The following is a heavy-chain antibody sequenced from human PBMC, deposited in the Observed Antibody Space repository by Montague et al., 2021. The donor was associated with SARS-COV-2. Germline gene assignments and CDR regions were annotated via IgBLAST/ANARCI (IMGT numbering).Heavy chain of an antibody. J-gene: IGHJ4*02. Sequence: SETLSLTCSVSGGSISSSYWSWIRQPPGKGLERIGYIHHYGSAKCNPSLKSRVTISVETSKYQFSLKLSYLSAVDTGFYYCARHANWVCYYFDYWGQGTLVTVSS. CDR3: ARHANWVCYYFDY. V-gene: IGHV4-59*08. CDR2: IHHYGSA. D-gene: IGHD7-27*01. CDR1: GGSISSSY.